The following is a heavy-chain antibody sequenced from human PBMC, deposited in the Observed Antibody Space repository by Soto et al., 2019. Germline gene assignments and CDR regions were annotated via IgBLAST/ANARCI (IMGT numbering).Heavy chain of an antibody. CDR3: AHGSGWLFDY. CDR1: GFSLRDYAVG. V-gene: IGHV2-5*01. D-gene: IGHD6-19*01. J-gene: IGHJ4*02. CDR2: IYWNDNE. Sequence: QITLKESGPTLVKPTQTLTLTCTFSGFSLRDYAVGVGWIRQPPGKALEWLSFIYWNDNEYYSPSLRSRLTISKDTSKNQVVLTMTNMDPVDTAKYYCAHGSGWLFDYWGQGTLVTVSS.